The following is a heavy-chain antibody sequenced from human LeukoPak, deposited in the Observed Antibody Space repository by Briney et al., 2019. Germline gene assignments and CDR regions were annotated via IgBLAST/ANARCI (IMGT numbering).Heavy chain of an antibody. V-gene: IGHV4-34*01. Sequence: SETLSLTCAVYGGSFSSYYWSWIRQPPGKGLQWIGQIDHSGSTHSIPSLKSRVTISLDTSQSQVSLKVNSVTAADTAVYFCARGGNGWYFDLWGRGTLVTVSS. D-gene: IGHD1-14*01. CDR1: GGSFSSYY. CDR2: IDHSGST. J-gene: IGHJ2*01. CDR3: ARGGNGWYFDL.